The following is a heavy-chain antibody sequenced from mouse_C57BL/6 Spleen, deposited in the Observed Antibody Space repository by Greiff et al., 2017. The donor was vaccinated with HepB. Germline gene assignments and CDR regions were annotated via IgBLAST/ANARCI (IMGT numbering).Heavy chain of an antibody. Sequence: QVQLQQPGAELVMPGASVKLSCKASGYTFTSYWMHWVKQRPGQGLEWIGEIDPSDSYTNYNQKFKGKSTLTVDKSSSTAYMQLSSLTSEDSAVYYGGLVYYGNSWFAYWGQGTLVTVSA. J-gene: IGHJ3*01. V-gene: IGHV1-69*01. CDR1: GYTFTSYW. CDR2: IDPSDSYT. D-gene: IGHD2-1*01. CDR3: GLVYYGNSWFAY.